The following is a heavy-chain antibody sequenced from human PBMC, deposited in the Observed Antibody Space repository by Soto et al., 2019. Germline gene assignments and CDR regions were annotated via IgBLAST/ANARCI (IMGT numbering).Heavy chain of an antibody. D-gene: IGHD2-15*01. V-gene: IGHV1-8*01. CDR1: GYTFTSYD. CDR2: MNPNSGNT. J-gene: IGHJ5*02. CDR3: ARGQDIVVVVAAPNWFDP. Sequence: ASVKVSCKASGYTFTSYDINWVRQATGQGLEWMGWMNPNSGNTGYAQKFQGRVTMTRNTSISTAYMELSSLRSEDTAVYYCARGQDIVVVVAAPNWFDPWGQGTLVTVSS.